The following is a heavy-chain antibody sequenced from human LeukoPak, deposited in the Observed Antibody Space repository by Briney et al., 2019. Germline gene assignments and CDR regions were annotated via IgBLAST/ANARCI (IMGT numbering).Heavy chain of an antibody. CDR3: ARESTTVAGTFDY. Sequence: PSETLSLTGACYGGSFSGYYWSWIRQPPGRGLEGIREINHSGSTNYNPSPKRPVTTSADTSKTKFSLNLSSVTAADTAMYYCARESTTVAGTFDYSGQRTLVTASS. CDR1: GGSFSGYY. CDR2: INHSGST. D-gene: IGHD6-19*01. V-gene: IGHV4-34*01. J-gene: IGHJ4*02.